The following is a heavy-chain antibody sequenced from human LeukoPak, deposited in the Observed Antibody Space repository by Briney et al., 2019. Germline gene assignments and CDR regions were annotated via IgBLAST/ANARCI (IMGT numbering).Heavy chain of an antibody. CDR2: ISAYNGNT. V-gene: IGHV1-18*04. D-gene: IGHD3-16*02. J-gene: IGHJ4*02. Sequence: ASVTVTCTASGYTFTSYGISWVRQPPGQGLEWMGWISAYNGNTNYAQKLQGRVTMTTDPSTSTAYMELRRLGSDDTGVYYCARVDYDYVWGSYRYMDYWGQGTLVTVS. CDR3: ARVDYDYVWGSYRYMDY. CDR1: GYTFTSYG.